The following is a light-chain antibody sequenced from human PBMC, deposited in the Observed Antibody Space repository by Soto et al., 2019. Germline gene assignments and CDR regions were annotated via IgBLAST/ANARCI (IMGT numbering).Light chain of an antibody. Sequence: QPVLTQPPSVSGAPGQRVTISCTGGSSNIGAGFDVHWYQHLPGTAPKLLIFRNNKRPSGVPDRFSASKSGASASLAITGLQAEDEADYYCQSYDNSLVFGTGTKVTVL. J-gene: IGLJ1*01. CDR2: RNN. CDR3: QSYDNSLV. V-gene: IGLV1-40*01. CDR1: SSNIGAGFD.